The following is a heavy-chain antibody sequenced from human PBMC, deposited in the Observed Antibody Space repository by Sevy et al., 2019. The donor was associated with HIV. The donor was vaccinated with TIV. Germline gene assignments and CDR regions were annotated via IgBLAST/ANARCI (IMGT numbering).Heavy chain of an antibody. CDR3: ARVWNSDYYDSSGPNWFDT. J-gene: IGHJ5*02. CDR1: GYTFTGYS. D-gene: IGHD3-22*01. Sequence: ASVKVSCKASGYTFTGYSMHWVRQAPGQGLEWMGWINPNSGGTNYAQKFQGRVTMTRDTSISTAYMELGRLRSGDTAVYFCARVWNSDYYDSSGPNWFDTWGQGTLVTVSS. V-gene: IGHV1-2*02. CDR2: INPNSGGT.